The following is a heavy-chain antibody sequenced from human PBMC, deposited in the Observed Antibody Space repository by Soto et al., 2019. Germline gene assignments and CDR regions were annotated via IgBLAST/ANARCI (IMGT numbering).Heavy chain of an antibody. CDR1: GGSISSSSYY. J-gene: IGHJ4*02. Sequence: PSETLSLTCTVSGGSISSSSYYWGWIRQPPGKGLEWIGSIYYSGSTYYNPSLKSRVTISVDTSKNQFSLKLSSVTAADTAVYYCARSYSSSWYRFDYWGQGTLVTVSS. CDR2: IYYSGST. D-gene: IGHD6-13*01. CDR3: ARSYSSSWYRFDY. V-gene: IGHV4-39*01.